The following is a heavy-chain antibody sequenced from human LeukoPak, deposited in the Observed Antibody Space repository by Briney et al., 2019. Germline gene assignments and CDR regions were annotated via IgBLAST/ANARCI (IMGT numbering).Heavy chain of an antibody. Sequence: GGSLRLSCAASGFTFSDYYMSWIRQAPGKGLEWVSYISSSGSTIYYADSVKGRFTISRDNAKNSLYLQMNSLRAEDTALYYCAKDISDRWLQDYYYYYGMDVWGQGTTVTVSS. D-gene: IGHD5-12*01. CDR1: GFTFSDYY. V-gene: IGHV3-11*01. CDR2: ISSSGSTI. CDR3: AKDISDRWLQDYYYYYGMDV. J-gene: IGHJ6*02.